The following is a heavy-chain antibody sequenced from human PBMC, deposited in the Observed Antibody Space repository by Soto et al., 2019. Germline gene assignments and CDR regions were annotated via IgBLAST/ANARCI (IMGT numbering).Heavy chain of an antibody. J-gene: IGHJ4*02. Sequence: GGSLRRSCAASGFIFSSFSMNWIRQAPGKGLEWLSYIRIDSNHIGYADSVSGRFTISSDIAKNSLFLQMSSLRDEDTAVYYCARDLAYAFDYWGQGTLVTVSS. CDR2: IRIDSNHI. D-gene: IGHD3-16*01. V-gene: IGHV3-48*02. CDR3: ARDLAYAFDY. CDR1: GFIFSSFS.